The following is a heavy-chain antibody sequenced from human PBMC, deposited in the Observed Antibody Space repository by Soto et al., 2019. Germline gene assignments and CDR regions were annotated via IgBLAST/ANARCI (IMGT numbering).Heavy chain of an antibody. CDR1: GGSISTYY. Sequence: SETLSLTCSVSGGSISTYYWSWIRQAPGKRLEWLGYIFHSGATNYNPSLESRVTISVDTSKSQLSLRLTSVTAADTGVYYCARALMGSFDAFYIWGQGTTVTVSS. J-gene: IGHJ3*02. CDR3: ARALMGSFDAFYI. CDR2: IFHSGAT. D-gene: IGHD3-16*01. V-gene: IGHV4-59*01.